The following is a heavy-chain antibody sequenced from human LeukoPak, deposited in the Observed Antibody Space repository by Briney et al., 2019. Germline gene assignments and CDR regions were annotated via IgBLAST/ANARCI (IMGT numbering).Heavy chain of an antibody. CDR3: ARDVGYCSSTSCYNWFDP. J-gene: IGHJ5*02. CDR2: IYTSGST. D-gene: IGHD2-2*01. V-gene: IGHV4-4*07. CDR1: GGSISSYY. Sequence: PSETLSLTCTASGGSISSYYWSWIRQPAGQGLEGIGRIYTSGSTNYNPSLTTRVTMSVDTSKNQFSLKLSSVTAADTAVYYCARDVGYCSSTSCYNWFDPWGQGTLVTVSS.